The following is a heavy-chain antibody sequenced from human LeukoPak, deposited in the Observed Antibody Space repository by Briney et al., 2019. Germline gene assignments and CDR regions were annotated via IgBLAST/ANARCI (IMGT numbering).Heavy chain of an antibody. J-gene: IGHJ4*02. Sequence: SETLSLTCTVSGGSISSYYWSWIRQPPGKGLEWLGYIYYSGSTNYNPSLKSRVTISVDTSKNQLSLRLSSVTAADTAVYYCARVSGSIAVAGTLDYWGQGTLVTVSS. CDR2: IYYSGST. D-gene: IGHD6-19*01. V-gene: IGHV4-59*01. CDR3: ARVSGSIAVAGTLDY. CDR1: GGSISSYY.